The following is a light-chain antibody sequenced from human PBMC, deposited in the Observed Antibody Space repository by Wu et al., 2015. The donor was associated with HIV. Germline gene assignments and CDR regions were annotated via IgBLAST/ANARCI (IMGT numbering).Light chain of an antibody. Sequence: EIVMTQSPATLSVSPGERATLSCRASQSVSSNLAWYQQKPGQAPRLLIYAASTRATGIPARLSGSGSGTEFTLTINSLQSEDFAVYYCQQYGNWPRTFGQGTKVEIK. CDR1: QSVSSN. CDR2: AAS. V-gene: IGKV3-15*01. CDR3: QQYGNWPRT. J-gene: IGKJ1*01.